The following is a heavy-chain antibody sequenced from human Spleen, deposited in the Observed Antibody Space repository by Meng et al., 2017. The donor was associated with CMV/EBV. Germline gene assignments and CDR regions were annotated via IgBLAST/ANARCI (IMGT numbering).Heavy chain of an antibody. CDR3: ARDGELLWFGDEAYYFDY. V-gene: IGHV1-46*01. CDR2: INPSGGST. J-gene: IGHJ4*02. CDR1: GYTFTSYY. D-gene: IGHD3-10*01. Sequence: ASVKVSCKASGYTFTSYYMHWVRQAPGQGLEWMGIINPSGGSTSYAQKFQGRVTMTRDTSTSTVYMELSSLRSEDTAVYYCARDGELLWFGDEAYYFDYWGQGTLVTVSS.